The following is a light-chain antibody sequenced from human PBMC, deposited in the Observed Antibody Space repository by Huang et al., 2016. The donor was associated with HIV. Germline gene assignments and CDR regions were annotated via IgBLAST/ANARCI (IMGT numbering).Light chain of an antibody. CDR3: HQYKIWPPYT. J-gene: IGKJ2*01. CDR2: DAD. V-gene: IGKV3-15*01. CDR1: QGVGSN. Sequence: EIVMTQSPATLSVSPGARAKVSCRTSQGVGSNLAWYQQKPGQAPSRLIYDADTRANGVPARFSGSGSGTDFTLSISSLQSDDIAVYYCHQYKIWPPYTFGQGTKLEIK.